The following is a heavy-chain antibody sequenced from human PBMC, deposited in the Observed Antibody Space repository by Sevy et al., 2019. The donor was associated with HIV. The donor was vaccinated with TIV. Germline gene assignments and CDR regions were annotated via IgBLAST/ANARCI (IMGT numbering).Heavy chain of an antibody. V-gene: IGHV4-34*01. D-gene: IGHD5-18*01. Sequence: SETLSLTCAVYGGSFSGYYWSWIRQPPGKGLEWIGEINHSGSTNYNPSLKSRVTISVDTSKNQFSMKLSSVTAADTAVYYCAGGRGYSYGNSGYYYGMDVWGQGTTVTVSS. J-gene: IGHJ6*02. CDR1: GGSFSGYY. CDR3: AGGRGYSYGNSGYYYGMDV. CDR2: INHSGST.